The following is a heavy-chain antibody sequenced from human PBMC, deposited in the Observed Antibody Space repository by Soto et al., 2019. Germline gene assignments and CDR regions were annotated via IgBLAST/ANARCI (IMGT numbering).Heavy chain of an antibody. Sequence: GGSLRLSCAASGFTVGAKYMSWVRQAPGKGLEWVSVIYSGGSTFYADSVGGRFTISRDNSKNTVNLQMNSLRAEDTAVYYCARDPWAADYWGQGTLVTVSS. CDR2: IYSGGST. V-gene: IGHV3-66*01. CDR1: GFTVGAKY. D-gene: IGHD3-16*01. CDR3: ARDPWAADY. J-gene: IGHJ4*02.